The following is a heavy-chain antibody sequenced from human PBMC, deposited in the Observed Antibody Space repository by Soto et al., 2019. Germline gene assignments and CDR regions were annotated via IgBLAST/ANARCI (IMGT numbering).Heavy chain of an antibody. V-gene: IGHV4-59*01. Sequence: LETLSLTCTVSGGSISSYYWSWIRQPPGKGLEWIGYIYYSGSTNYNPSLKSRVTISVDTSKNQFSLKLSSVTAADTAVYYCARGKRELLDYWGQGTLVTVSS. J-gene: IGHJ4*02. D-gene: IGHD1-26*01. CDR3: ARGKRELLDY. CDR2: IYYSGST. CDR1: GGSISSYY.